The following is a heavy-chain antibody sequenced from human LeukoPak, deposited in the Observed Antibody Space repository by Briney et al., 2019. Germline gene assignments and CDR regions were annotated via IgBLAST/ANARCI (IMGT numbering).Heavy chain of an antibody. V-gene: IGHV1-3*04. CDR1: GYTFTSYA. Sequence: GASVKVSCKASGYTFTSYAMHWVRQAPGQRLECMGWINTGNGNTKYSQKFQGRVTVTRDTSASTVHMELSGLRSEDTAVYYCARDQEAFDYWGQGTLVTVSS. CDR2: INTGNGNT. CDR3: ARDQEAFDY. J-gene: IGHJ4*02.